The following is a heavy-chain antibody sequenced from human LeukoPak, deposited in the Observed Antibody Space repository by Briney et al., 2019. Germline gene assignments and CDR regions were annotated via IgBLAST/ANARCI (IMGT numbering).Heavy chain of an antibody. V-gene: IGHV3-53*01. CDR2: IYGGGST. Sequence: GSLRLSCAATGLTVSSNFMSWVRQAPGKGLEWVSVIYGGGSTYYADSVKGRFTISRDTPKNTLYLQMNSLRVEDTAVYYCASWPGGWYGEDSWGQGTLVTVSS. D-gene: IGHD6-19*01. CDR1: GLTVSSNF. J-gene: IGHJ4*02. CDR3: ASWPGGWYGEDS.